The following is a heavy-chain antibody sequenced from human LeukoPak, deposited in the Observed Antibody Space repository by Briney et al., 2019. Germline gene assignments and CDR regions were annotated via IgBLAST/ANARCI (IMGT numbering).Heavy chain of an antibody. D-gene: IGHD3-10*01. CDR3: ARVSISYGSGSYYTSVGAFDI. V-gene: IGHV1-2*02. J-gene: IGHJ3*02. CDR2: INPNSGGT. CDR1: GYTFTGYY. Sequence: ASVKVSCKASGYTFTGYYMHWVRQAPGQGLEWMGWINPNSGGTNYAQKFQGRVTMTRDTSISTAYMELSRLRSDDTAVYYCARVSISYGSGSYYTSVGAFDIWGQGTMVTVSS.